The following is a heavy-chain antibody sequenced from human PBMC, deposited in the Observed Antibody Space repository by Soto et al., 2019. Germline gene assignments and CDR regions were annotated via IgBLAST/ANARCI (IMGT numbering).Heavy chain of an antibody. J-gene: IGHJ4*02. CDR1: GYSFTSYW. D-gene: IGHD6-19*01. V-gene: IGHV5-10-1*01. CDR3: ARLSGYSNGWHYFEY. CDR2: IDPSDSQT. Sequence: GESLKISCKGSGYSFTSYWISWVRQMPGKGLEWMGRIDPSDSQTYYSPSFQGHVTTLVDKSINTAYLQWSSLKASDTAMYYCARLSGYSNGWHYFEYWGQRTLVTVSS.